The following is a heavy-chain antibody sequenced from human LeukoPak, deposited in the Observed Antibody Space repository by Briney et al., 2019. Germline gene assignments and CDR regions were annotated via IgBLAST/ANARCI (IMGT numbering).Heavy chain of an antibody. CDR2: ISSSRCYI. J-gene: IGHJ4*02. CDR3: ARGVHGDYSSDY. Sequence: GGPLRLSCAASGFTFSSYSMNWVRKSPGKGLEWVSSISSSRCYIYYAVSVKGRFTISRDNAKSSLYLQMNSLRAEDTAVYYCARGVHGDYSSDYWGQGTLVTVSS. D-gene: IGHD4-17*01. CDR1: GFTFSSYS. V-gene: IGHV3-21*01.